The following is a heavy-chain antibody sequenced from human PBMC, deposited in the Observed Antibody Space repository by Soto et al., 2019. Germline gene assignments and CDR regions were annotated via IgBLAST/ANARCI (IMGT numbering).Heavy chain of an antibody. D-gene: IGHD3-16*01. J-gene: IGHJ4*02. CDR1: GGSIISYY. CDR3: ARQPAEAVGGCFDY. V-gene: IGHV4-59*08. CDR2: IYYPGST. Sequence: QVQLQESGPGLVKPSETLFLPCTVSGGSIISYYWSWIRQPPGKGLEWIGYIYYPGSTNYYPSLKSRVTMAVDTPTNLSSLKPGSVTAAATAVYYCARQPAEAVGGCFDYWGQGALVTVS.